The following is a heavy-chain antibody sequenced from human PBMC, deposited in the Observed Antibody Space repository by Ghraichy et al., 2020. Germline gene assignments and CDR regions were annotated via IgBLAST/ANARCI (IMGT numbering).Heavy chain of an antibody. Sequence: SETLSLTCTVSGGSISSYYWSLIRQPLVKGLEWIGYIYTSGSTNYNPSLKSRVTISVDTSKNQFSLKLSSVTAADTAVYYCARRGYSYGYFDYWGQGTLVTVSS. J-gene: IGHJ4*02. V-gene: IGHV4-4*09. CDR1: GGSISSYY. CDR3: ARRGYSYGYFDY. D-gene: IGHD5-18*01. CDR2: IYTSGST.